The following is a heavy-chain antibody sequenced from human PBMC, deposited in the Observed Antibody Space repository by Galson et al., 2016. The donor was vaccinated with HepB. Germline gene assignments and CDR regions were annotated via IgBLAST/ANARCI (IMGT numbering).Heavy chain of an antibody. CDR2: ISGYNGNT. D-gene: IGHD3-3*01. V-gene: IGHV1-18*01. CDR3: AREKSSYGFCGGFLGYYYYGLDV. J-gene: IGHJ6*02. CDR1: GYTFTSYH. Sequence: SVKVSCKASGYTFTSYHISWMRQAPGQGLEWMGWISGYNGNTNYAQKFQGRVTMTTDTSTSTAYMELRSLRSDDTAVYYCAREKSSYGFCGGFLGYYYYGLDVWGQGTTVTVSS.